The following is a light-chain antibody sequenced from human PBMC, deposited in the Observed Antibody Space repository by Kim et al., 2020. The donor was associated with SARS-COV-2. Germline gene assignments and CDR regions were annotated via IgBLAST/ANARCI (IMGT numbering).Light chain of an antibody. Sequence: GQNVTISCSGISSNMGKNFVCCDQQLPGTTPKLCIYDNNKRPSGIPDRFSGAKSGTSATLGITGLQTGDEADYYCGTWDSSLSAVVFGGGTQLTVL. J-gene: IGLJ2*01. CDR1: SSNMGKNF. V-gene: IGLV1-51*01. CDR2: DNN. CDR3: GTWDSSLSAVV.